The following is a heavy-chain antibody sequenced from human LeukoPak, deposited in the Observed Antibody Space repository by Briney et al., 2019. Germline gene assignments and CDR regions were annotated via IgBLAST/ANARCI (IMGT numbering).Heavy chain of an antibody. Sequence: ASVTVSCKASGYTFTHYYMHWVRQAPGQGLEWMGWINPNSGGTNYAQKFQGRVTMTRDTSISTAYMELSRLRSDDTAVYYCARLGGIAAAVGYWGQGTLVTVSS. CDR3: ARLGGIAAAVGY. CDR1: GYTFTHYY. D-gene: IGHD6-13*01. V-gene: IGHV1-2*02. CDR2: INPNSGGT. J-gene: IGHJ4*02.